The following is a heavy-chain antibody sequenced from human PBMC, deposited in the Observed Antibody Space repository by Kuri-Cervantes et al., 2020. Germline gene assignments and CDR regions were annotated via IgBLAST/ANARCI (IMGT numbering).Heavy chain of an antibody. V-gene: IGHV3-53*05. D-gene: IGHD3-10*01. CDR2: IYSGGST. Sequence: GESLKISCAASGFTVSSNYMSWVRQAPGKGLEWVSVIYSGGSTYYADSVKGRFTLSRDNSKNTLYLQMNSLRAEDTAVYYCARDLRGGGYYFDYWGQGTLVTVSS. CDR1: GFTVSSNY. CDR3: ARDLRGGGYYFDY. J-gene: IGHJ4*02.